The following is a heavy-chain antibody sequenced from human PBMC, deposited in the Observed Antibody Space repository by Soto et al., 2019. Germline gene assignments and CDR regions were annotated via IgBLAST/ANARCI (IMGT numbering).Heavy chain of an antibody. J-gene: IGHJ6*02. V-gene: IGHV1-46*01. CDR1: GYTFTSYY. CDR3: ASGWDYGGNSYYYYGMDV. Sequence: ASVKVSFKASGYTFTSYYMHWLRQAPGQGLEWMGIINPSGGSTSYAQKFQGRVTMTRDTSTSTVYMELSSLRSEDTAVYYCASGWDYGGNSYYYYGMDVWGQGTTVTVSS. CDR2: INPSGGST. D-gene: IGHD4-17*01.